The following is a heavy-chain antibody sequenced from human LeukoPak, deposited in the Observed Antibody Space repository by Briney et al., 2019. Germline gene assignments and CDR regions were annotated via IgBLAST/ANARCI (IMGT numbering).Heavy chain of an antibody. Sequence: SETLSLTCAVYGGSFSSYYWSWIRQPPGKGLEWIGEINHSGSTNYNPSLKSRVTISIDTSKNQFSLKLSSVTAADTAVYYCARGLVGSWFDPWGQGTLVTVSS. J-gene: IGHJ5*02. D-gene: IGHD1-26*01. CDR2: INHSGST. CDR1: GGSFSSYY. CDR3: ARGLVGSWFDP. V-gene: IGHV4-34*01.